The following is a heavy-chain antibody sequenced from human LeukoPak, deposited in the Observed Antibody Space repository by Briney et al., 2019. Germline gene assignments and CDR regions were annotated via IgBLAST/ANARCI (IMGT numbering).Heavy chain of an antibody. CDR1: GFTFSSYG. V-gene: IGHV3-33*06. Sequence: PGRSLRLSCAASGFTFSSYGMHWVRQAPGKGLEWVAVIWYEGSNKEYVDSVKGRFTISRDNSKNTLYLQMNSLRAEDTAVYYCAKDPGHCSGGSCPGPRYMDVWGKGTTVTVSS. CDR2: IWYEGSNK. D-gene: IGHD2-15*01. CDR3: AKDPGHCSGGSCPGPRYMDV. J-gene: IGHJ6*03.